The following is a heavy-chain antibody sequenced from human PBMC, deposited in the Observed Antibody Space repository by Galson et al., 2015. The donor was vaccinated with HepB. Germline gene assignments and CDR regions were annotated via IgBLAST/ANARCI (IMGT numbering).Heavy chain of an antibody. V-gene: IGHV3-23*01. J-gene: IGHJ3*02. Sequence: SLRLSCAASGFTFSSYAMSWVRQAPGKGLEWVSAISGSGGNTYYADSVKGRFTISRDNSKNTLYLQMNSLRAEDTAVYYCAKAPRHADALDIWGQGTMVTVSS. CDR1: GFTFSSYA. CDR2: ISGSGGNT. CDR3: AKAPRHADALDI.